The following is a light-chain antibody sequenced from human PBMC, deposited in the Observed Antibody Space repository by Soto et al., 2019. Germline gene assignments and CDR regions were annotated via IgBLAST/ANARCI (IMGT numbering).Light chain of an antibody. CDR2: DAS. CDR3: QQYENLPT. Sequence: DIQMTQSPSSLSASVGDRVTITCQASQGITNYLNWYQQKPGRAPKLLIYDASNLEAGVPSRFRGSGSGTDFTFAISRLQPEDIATYYCQQYENLPTFGQGTRLEIK. V-gene: IGKV1-33*01. J-gene: IGKJ5*01. CDR1: QGITNY.